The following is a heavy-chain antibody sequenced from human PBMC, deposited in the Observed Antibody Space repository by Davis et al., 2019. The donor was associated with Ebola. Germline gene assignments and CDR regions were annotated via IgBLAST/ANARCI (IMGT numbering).Heavy chain of an antibody. CDR2: IYYSGST. Sequence: MPSETLSLTCAVYGGSFSGYYWSWIRQPPGKGLEWIGSIYYSGSTYYNPSLKSRVTISVDMSKNQFSLKLSSVTAADTAVYYCASPSILYWWGFDYWGQGTLVTVSS. V-gene: IGHV4-34*01. CDR1: GGSFSGYY. D-gene: IGHD2-8*02. CDR3: ASPSILYWWGFDY. J-gene: IGHJ4*02.